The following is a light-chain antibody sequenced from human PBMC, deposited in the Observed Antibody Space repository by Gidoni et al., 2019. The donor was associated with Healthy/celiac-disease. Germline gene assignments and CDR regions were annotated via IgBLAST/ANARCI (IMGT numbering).Light chain of an antibody. CDR3: QQSYSTPGT. CDR2: AAS. Sequence: IQMTPSPASLSASVGDRVTITCLASQSISSYLHWYQQKPGKAPKLLIYAASSLESGVPSRFSGSGSGTDFTLTISSLQPEDFATYYCQQSYSTPGTFGQGTKVDIK. V-gene: IGKV1-39*01. J-gene: IGKJ3*01. CDR1: QSISSY.